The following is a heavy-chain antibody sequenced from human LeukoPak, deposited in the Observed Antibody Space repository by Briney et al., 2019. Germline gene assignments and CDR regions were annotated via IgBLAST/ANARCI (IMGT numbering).Heavy chain of an antibody. J-gene: IGHJ5*02. D-gene: IGHD2-2*01. V-gene: IGHV4-39*01. CDR2: IYSTGTT. Sequence: SSETLSLTCTVSVGSISSTNYYWDWIRQPPGKGLELIGTIYSTGTTYYTTSLKSRVTISVDTSKNQFSLNLRSATAADTAMYYCTTLTNSLYNWFDPWGQGTLVTVSS. CDR1: VGSISSTNYY. CDR3: TTLTNSLYNWFDP.